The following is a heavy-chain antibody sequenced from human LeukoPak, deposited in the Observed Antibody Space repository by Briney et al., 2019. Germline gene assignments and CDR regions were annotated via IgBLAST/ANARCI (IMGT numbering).Heavy chain of an antibody. V-gene: IGHV4-59*01. CDR1: GGSISSYY. D-gene: IGHD3/OR15-3a*01. CDR3: ARDFNGDFSFDY. Sequence: PSETLSLTCTVSGGSISSYYWSWIRQPPGKGLEWIGYIYYGGSTNYNPSLKSRVTISVDTSKNQFSLKLSSVTAADTAVYYCARDFNGDFSFDYWGQGTLVTVSS. CDR2: IYYGGST. J-gene: IGHJ4*02.